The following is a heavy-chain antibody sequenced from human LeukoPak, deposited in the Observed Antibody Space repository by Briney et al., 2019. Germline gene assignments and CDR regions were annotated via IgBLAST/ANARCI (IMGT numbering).Heavy chain of an antibody. J-gene: IGHJ5*02. CDR2: IYYSGST. CDR1: GGSISSYY. CDR3: ARDIGDYYDSSGYSGPNWFDP. Sequence: SETLSLTCTVSGGSISSYYWSWIRQPPGKGLEWIGYIYYSGSTNYNPSLKSRVTISVDTSKNQFSLKLSSVTAADTAVYYCARDIGDYYDSSGYSGPNWFDPWGQGTLVTVSS. D-gene: IGHD3-22*01. V-gene: IGHV4-59*01.